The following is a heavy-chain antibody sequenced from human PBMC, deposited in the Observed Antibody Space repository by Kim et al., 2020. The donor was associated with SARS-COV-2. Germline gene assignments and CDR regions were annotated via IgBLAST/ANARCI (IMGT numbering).Heavy chain of an antibody. V-gene: IGHV3-48*03. CDR3: ARDYTDYYDSSPGGMDV. J-gene: IGHJ6*02. CDR1: GFTFSSYE. D-gene: IGHD3-22*01. CDR2: ISSSGSTI. Sequence: GGSLRLSCAASGFTFSSYEMNWVRQAPGKGLEWVSYISSSGSTIYYADSVKGRFTISRDNAKNSLYLQMNSLRAEDTAVYYCARDYTDYYDSSPGGMDVWGQGTTVTVSS.